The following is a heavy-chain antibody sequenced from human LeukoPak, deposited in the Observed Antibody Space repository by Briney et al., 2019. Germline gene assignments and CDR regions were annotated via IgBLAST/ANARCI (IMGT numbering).Heavy chain of an antibody. CDR3: ARAFRVPGYCSGGSCRRWFDP. Sequence: SETLSLTCAVYGGSFSGYYWSWIRQPPGKGLEWMGEINHSGSTNYNPSLKSRVTISVDTSKNQFSLKLSSVTAADTAVYYCARAFRVPGYCSGGSCRRWFDPWGQGTLVTVSS. CDR2: INHSGST. D-gene: IGHD2-15*01. CDR1: GGSFSGYY. J-gene: IGHJ5*02. V-gene: IGHV4-34*01.